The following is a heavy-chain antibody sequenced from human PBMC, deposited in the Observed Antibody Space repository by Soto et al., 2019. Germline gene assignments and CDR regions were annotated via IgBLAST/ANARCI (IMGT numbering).Heavy chain of an antibody. CDR3: AGHKNYIVEGNQVAFGI. D-gene: IGHD2-15*01. V-gene: IGHV4-59*01. CDR2: IYYSGST. J-gene: IGHJ3*02. CDR1: GGSISSYY. Sequence: PSETLSLTCTVSGGSISSYYWSWIRQPPGKGLEWIGYIYYSGSTNYNPSLKSRVTISVDTSKNQFSLKLSSVTAADTAVYYCAGHKNYIVEGNQVAFGIWGQGTMVTVSS.